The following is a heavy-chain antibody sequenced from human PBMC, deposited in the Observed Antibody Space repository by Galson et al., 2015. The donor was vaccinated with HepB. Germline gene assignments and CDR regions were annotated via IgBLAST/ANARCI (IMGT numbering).Heavy chain of an antibody. Sequence: SLRLSCAASGFTFSDYYMSWIRQAPGKGLEWVSYISSSSSYTNYADSVKGRFTISRDNAKNSLYLQMNSLRAEDTAVYYCARSVAGPNGFDYWGQGTLVTVSS. V-gene: IGHV3-11*03. J-gene: IGHJ4*02. D-gene: IGHD6-19*01. CDR2: ISSSSSYT. CDR1: GFTFSDYY. CDR3: ARSVAGPNGFDY.